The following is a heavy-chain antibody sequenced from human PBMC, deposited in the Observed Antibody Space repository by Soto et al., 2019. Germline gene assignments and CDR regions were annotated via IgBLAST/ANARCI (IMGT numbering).Heavy chain of an antibody. CDR1: GFTFFTSA. Sequence: GASVKVSCKASGFTFFTSAVQWVRPARGQRLEWIGWIVVASGNTNYAQQFQERVTITRDMSTNTAYMELSSLRSEDTAVYYCAADPYCGGDCYFDYWGQGIMVTVSS. D-gene: IGHD2-21*02. CDR3: AADPYCGGDCYFDY. V-gene: IGHV1-58*01. J-gene: IGHJ4*02. CDR2: IVVASGNT.